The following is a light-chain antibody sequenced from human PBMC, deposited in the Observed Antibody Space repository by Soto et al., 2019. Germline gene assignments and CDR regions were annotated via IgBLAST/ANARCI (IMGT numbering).Light chain of an antibody. J-gene: IGKJ3*01. CDR1: QSVAGTR. CDR2: DAS. Sequence: EIVLTQSPGTLPLSPGEIATLSCMASQSVAGTRVAGYQQKTGQAPRLLIYDASSRSTGTPNRFSGSASGTDFNLSISSLQPEDFALYSCQQHDSPTFTGGPRTKVDIK. V-gene: IGKV3-20*01. CDR3: QQHDSPTFT.